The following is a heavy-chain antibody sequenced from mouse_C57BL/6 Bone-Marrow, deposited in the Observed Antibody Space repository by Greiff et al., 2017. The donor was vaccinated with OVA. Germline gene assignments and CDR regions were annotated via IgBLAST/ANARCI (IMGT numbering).Heavy chain of an antibody. J-gene: IGHJ4*01. Sequence: EVKLVESGGDLVKPGGSLKLSCAASGFTFSSYGMSWVRQTPDKRLEWVATISSGGSYTYYPDSVKGRFTISRDNAKNTLYLQMSSMESEDTAMYYCAGHGALYYSNYYAVDYWGQGTSVTVSS. V-gene: IGHV5-6*01. CDR3: AGHGALYYSNYYAVDY. CDR1: GFTFSSYG. CDR2: ISSGGSYT. D-gene: IGHD2-5*01.